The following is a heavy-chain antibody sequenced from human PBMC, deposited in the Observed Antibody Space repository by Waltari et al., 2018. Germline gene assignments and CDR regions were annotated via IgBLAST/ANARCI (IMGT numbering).Heavy chain of an antibody. J-gene: IGHJ4*02. CDR1: GFTFSSNW. V-gene: IGHV3-7*01. Sequence: EVQLVESGGGLVQPGGSLRLSCAASGFTFSSNWMSWVRQAPGKGLEWVANIKQDGSEKYYVDSVKGRFTISRDNAKNSLYLQMNSLRAEDTAVYYCARDYGSGSYLDYWGQGTLVTVSS. CDR2: IKQDGSEK. D-gene: IGHD3-10*01. CDR3: ARDYGSGSYLDY.